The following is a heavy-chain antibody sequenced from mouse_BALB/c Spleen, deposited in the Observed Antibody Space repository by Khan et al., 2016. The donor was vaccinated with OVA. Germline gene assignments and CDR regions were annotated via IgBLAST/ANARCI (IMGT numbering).Heavy chain of an antibody. J-gene: IGHJ3*01. CDR3: VRDGAYHRNDGWFAY. V-gene: IGHV1-4*01. Sequence: QVQLQQSGAELARPGASVKMSCKASGYTFTSYTIHWIKQRPGQGLEWIGYINPSNGYTNYTQKFKDKATLTTDKSSTTAYLQLSSLTSDDYAVYNCVRDGAYHRNDGWFAYWGQGTLVTVSA. D-gene: IGHD2-14*01. CDR1: GYTFTSYT. CDR2: INPSNGYT.